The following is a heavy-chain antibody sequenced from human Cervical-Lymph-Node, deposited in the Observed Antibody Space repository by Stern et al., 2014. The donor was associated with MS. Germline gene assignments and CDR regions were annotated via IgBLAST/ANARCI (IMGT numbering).Heavy chain of an antibody. CDR2: ITQAGSEK. CDR3: ANGGTTWN. CDR1: DLAFSRYW. V-gene: IGHV3-7*03. Sequence: EVQLVESGGGEVQPGGSLRLSCVASDLAFSRYWMNWVRQAPGKGLQWVANITQAGSEKYYVDSVKGRFTISRDNAKKSLYLQMNNLRSEDTAVYYCANGGTTWNWGQGTLVTVSS. J-gene: IGHJ4*02. D-gene: IGHD1-1*01.